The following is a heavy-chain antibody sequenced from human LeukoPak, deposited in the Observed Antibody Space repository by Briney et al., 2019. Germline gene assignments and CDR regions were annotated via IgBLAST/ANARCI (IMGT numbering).Heavy chain of an antibody. CDR2: VSTTGRT. Sequence: SETLSLTCTVSCGSINSFYWSWIRQSAGKGLEWIGRVSTTGRTFSKPSLSSRVTMSVDTSKNQFSLRLASVTAADTAVYYCARDIAVPYYNYYYMDIWGKGTAVTVSS. CDR1: CGSINSFY. V-gene: IGHV4-4*07. CDR3: ARDIAVPYYNYYYMDI. D-gene: IGHD6-19*01. J-gene: IGHJ6*03.